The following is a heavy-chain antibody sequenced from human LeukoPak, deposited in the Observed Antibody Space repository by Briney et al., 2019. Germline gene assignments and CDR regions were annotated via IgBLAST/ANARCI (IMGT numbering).Heavy chain of an antibody. CDR2: IKQDGNEI. Sequence: GGSLRLSCTASGFTFSTYWMLWVRQAPGKGLEWVANIKQDGNEIYYVDSVKGRFTISRDNAKNSLYLQMNSLRAEDTAVYYCARDSMIDEQDAFDIWGQGTMVTVSS. J-gene: IGHJ3*02. V-gene: IGHV3-7*01. D-gene: IGHD3-22*01. CDR1: GFTFSTYW. CDR3: ARDSMIDEQDAFDI.